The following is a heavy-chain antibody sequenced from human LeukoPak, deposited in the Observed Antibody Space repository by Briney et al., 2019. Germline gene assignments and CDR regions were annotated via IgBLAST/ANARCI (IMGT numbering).Heavy chain of an antibody. CDR2: IGTAGDT. D-gene: IGHD2-21*01. CDR3: ARGGKLWYGFDY. V-gene: IGHV3-13*01. CDR1: GFTFSSYD. Sequence: GGSLRLSCAASGFTFSSYDMHWVRQATGKGLEWVSAIGTAGDTYYPGSVKGRFTISRENAKNSLYLQMNSLRAGDTAVYYCARGGKLWYGFDYWGQGTLVTVSS. J-gene: IGHJ4*02.